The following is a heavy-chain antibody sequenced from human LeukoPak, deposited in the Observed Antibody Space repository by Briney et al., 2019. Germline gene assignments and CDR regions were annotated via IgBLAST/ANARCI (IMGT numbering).Heavy chain of an antibody. Sequence: SETLSLTCTVSGGSISSHYWSWIRQPPGKGLEWIGYIYYSGSTNYNPSLKSRVTMSVDTFKNQFSVKLSSVTAADTAVYYCARMVAARPYLRAFDIWGQGTMVTVSS. V-gene: IGHV4-59*11. J-gene: IGHJ3*02. CDR1: GGSISSHY. CDR2: IYYSGST. CDR3: ARMVAARPYLRAFDI. D-gene: IGHD6-6*01.